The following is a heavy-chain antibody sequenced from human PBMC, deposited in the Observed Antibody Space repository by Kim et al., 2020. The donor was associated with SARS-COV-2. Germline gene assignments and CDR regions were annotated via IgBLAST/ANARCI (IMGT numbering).Heavy chain of an antibody. D-gene: IGHD6-13*01. CDR3: ARGIAVAATIDY. CDR1: GYTFRSYA. J-gene: IGHJ4*02. CDR2: INGGDGNI. V-gene: IGHV1-3*01. Sequence: ASVKVSCKASGYTFRSYAMHWVRQAPGQRREWMGWINGGDGNIKYSEKFQGRVTITRDTSATTAYMELSSLRSEDTAVYYCARGIAVAATIDYWGQGTLVTVSS.